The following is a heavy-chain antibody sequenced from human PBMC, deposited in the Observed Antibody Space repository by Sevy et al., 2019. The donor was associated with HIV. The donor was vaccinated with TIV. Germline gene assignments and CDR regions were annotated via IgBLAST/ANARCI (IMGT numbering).Heavy chain of an antibody. CDR3: TRGKGAQAIFDY. D-gene: IGHD3-16*01. CDR2: LKNKARGGTR. V-gene: IGHV3-49*04. Sequence: GGSLRLSCTASGFSFGEYAMNWVRQAPGKGLEWVAFLKNKARGGTRDHAAAVKGRFTISSDDSKSIVYLQMNELRTEDTGVYYCTRGKGAQAIFDYWGQGALVTVSS. CDR1: GFSFGEYA. J-gene: IGHJ4*02.